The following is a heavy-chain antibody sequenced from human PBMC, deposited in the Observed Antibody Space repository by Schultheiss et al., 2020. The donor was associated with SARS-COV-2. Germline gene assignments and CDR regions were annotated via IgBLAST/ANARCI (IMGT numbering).Heavy chain of an antibody. CDR1: GFTVNNYS. CDR3: ARDGELHPFDY. J-gene: IGHJ4*02. V-gene: IGHV3-21*01. Sequence: GGSLRLSCAVSGFTVNNYSMNWVRQAPGKGLEWVSFISSSSSYIYYADSMKGRFTISRHNSKSTLYLQLNSLRAEDTAVYYCARDGELHPFDYWGQGTLVTVSS. CDR2: ISSSSSYI. D-gene: IGHD1-26*01.